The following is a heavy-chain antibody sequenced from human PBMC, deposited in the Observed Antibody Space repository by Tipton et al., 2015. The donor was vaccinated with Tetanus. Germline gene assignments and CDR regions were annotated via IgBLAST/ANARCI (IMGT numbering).Heavy chain of an antibody. CDR3: ARAVRFYYDSSTYYQYYFDS. CDR2: IYESGTT. CDR1: GGSTHSHY. D-gene: IGHD3-22*01. J-gene: IGHJ4*02. Sequence: GLVKPSETLSLSCTVSGGSTHSHYWSWIRQPPGPGKGLEWIGYIYESGTTHYNPSLKSRVTLSLDMSKNHVSLNLTSVTAADTAVYYCARAVRFYYDSSTYYQYYFDSWGQGTLVTVSS. V-gene: IGHV4-59*11.